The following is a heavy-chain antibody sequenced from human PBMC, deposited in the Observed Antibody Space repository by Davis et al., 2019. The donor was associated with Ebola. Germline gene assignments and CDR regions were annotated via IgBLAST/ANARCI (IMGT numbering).Heavy chain of an antibody. Sequence: SLKISCAASGFTFDDYAMHWVRQAPGKGLEWVSGISWNSGSIGYADSVKGRFTISRDNAKNSPYLQMNSLRAEDTAVYYCARRADYWGQGTLVTVSS. CDR1: GFTFDDYA. CDR2: ISWNSGSI. CDR3: ARRADY. V-gene: IGHV3-9*01. J-gene: IGHJ4*02.